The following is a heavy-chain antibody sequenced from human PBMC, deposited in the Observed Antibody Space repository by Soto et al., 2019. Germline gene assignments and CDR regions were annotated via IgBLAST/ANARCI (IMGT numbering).Heavy chain of an antibody. D-gene: IGHD2-21*01. Sequence: KPSETLSLTCIVSGASLNSGNYYWSWIRQVPGKGLEWIGHIYVTGAVDYNPSLRDRITISQDTSERQFSLNLRLVTAADTAVCYCARLRIATNNYKWFDPWGQGTLVTVSS. CDR1: GASLNSGNYY. J-gene: IGHJ5*02. CDR3: ARLRIATNNYKWFDP. CDR2: IYVTGAV. V-gene: IGHV4-31*03.